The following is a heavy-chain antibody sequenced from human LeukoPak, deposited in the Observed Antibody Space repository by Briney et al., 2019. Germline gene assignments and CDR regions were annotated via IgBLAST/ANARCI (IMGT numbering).Heavy chain of an antibody. CDR2: ISAYNGNT. CDR1: GYTFTSYG. J-gene: IGHJ6*02. V-gene: IGHV1-18*01. CDR3: ARDERGGRRGWYYGMDV. D-gene: IGHD2-15*01. Sequence: ASVKVSCKASGYTFTSYGITWVRQAPGQGLEWMGWISAYNGNTNYAQKVQGRVTMTTDTSTSTAYMELRSLRSDDTAVYYCARDERGGRRGWYYGMDVWGQGTTVTVSS.